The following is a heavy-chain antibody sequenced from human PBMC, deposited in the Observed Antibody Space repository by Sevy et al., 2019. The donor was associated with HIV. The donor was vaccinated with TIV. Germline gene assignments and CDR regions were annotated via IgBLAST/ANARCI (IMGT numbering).Heavy chain of an antibody. CDR2: VFYNGTI. CDR1: GGSISSYS. J-gene: IGHJ3*02. V-gene: IGHV4-59*01. Sequence: SETLSLMCTVSGGSISSYSWSWIRQPPGKGLEWMGSVFYNGTINYKSSLRGRISMSVDTSKKQFSLRLTSMTAADAAIYYCARGPTPCGGESCYWEEEALDIWGQGTKVTVSS. D-gene: IGHD2-21*01. CDR3: ARGPTPCGGESCYWEEEALDI.